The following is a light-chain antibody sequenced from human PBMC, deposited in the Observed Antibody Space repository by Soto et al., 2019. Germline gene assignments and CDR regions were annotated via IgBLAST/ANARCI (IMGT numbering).Light chain of an antibody. V-gene: IGLV2-18*02. Sequence: QSALTQPPSVSGSPGQSVTISCIGTSSDIGSYNRVSWYQQSPGTAPKLIIYEVTNRPSGVAGRFSGSMSGNTASLTISGLQAEDEADYYCTSYTTRTALVFGGGTKVTVL. CDR3: TSYTTRTALV. CDR2: EVT. CDR1: SSDIGSYNR. J-gene: IGLJ3*02.